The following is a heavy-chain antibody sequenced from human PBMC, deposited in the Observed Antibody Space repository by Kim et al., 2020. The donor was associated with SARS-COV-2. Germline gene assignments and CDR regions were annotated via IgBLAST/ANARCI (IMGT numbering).Heavy chain of an antibody. J-gene: IGHJ6*02. CDR2: TYYRSKWYN. D-gene: IGHD6-13*01. CDR3: ARDRSSSWAYYYYGMDV. CDR1: GDSVSSNSAA. Sequence: SQTLSLTCAISGDSVSSNSAAWNWIRQSPSRGLEWLGRTYYRSKWYNDYAVSVKSRITINPDTSKNQFSLQLNSVTPEDTAVYYCARDRSSSWAYYYYGMDVWGQGTTVTVSS. V-gene: IGHV6-1*01.